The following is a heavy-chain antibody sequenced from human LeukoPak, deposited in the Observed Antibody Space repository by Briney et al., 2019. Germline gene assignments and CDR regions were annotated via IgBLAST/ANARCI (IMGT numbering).Heavy chain of an antibody. J-gene: IGHJ4*02. Sequence: SETLSLTCTVSGGSISSSSYYWSWIRQPPGKGLEWIGEINHSGSTNYNPSLKSRVTISVDTSKNQFSLKLSSVTAADTAVYYCARGPPITRWLVVVRRYYFDYWGQGTLVTVSS. CDR2: INHSGST. V-gene: IGHV4-39*07. CDR3: ARGPPITRWLVVVRRYYFDY. CDR1: GGSISSSSYY. D-gene: IGHD3-22*01.